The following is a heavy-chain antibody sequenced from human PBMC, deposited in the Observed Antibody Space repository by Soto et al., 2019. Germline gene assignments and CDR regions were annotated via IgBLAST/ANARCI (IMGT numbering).Heavy chain of an antibody. Sequence: ASVKVSCKASGFTFTSSAMQWVRQARGQRLEWIGWIVVGSGNTNYAQKFQERVTITRDMSTSTAYMELSSLRSEDTAVYYCAAAREYCSSTSCYSSSSYYYYYGMDVWGQGTTVTVSS. CDR2: IVVGSGNT. D-gene: IGHD2-2*01. J-gene: IGHJ6*02. CDR1: GFTFTSSA. CDR3: AAAREYCSSTSCYSSSSYYYYYGMDV. V-gene: IGHV1-58*02.